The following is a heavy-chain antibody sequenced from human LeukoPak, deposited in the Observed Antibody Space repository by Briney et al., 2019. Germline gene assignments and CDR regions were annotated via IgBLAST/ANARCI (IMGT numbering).Heavy chain of an antibody. CDR3: VRLAVTDTNY. J-gene: IGHJ4*02. Sequence: GGSLRLSCVASGFTFKTYYMHWVRQVPGGRRVWVSFINADGTITKYADSVKGRFTISRDNAKSTVYLQMNGLRVEDTAMYYCVRLAVTDTNYWGQGSLVTVSS. CDR2: INADGTIT. V-gene: IGHV3-74*01. D-gene: IGHD2-21*02. CDR1: GFTFKTYY.